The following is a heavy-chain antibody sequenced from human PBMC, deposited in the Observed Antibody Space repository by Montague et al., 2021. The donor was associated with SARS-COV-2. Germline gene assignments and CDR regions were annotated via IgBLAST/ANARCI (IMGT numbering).Heavy chain of an antibody. J-gene: IGHJ6*02. Sequence: SETLSLTCDVYGGSFSSYRSWIRRPPGRGLEWVGQISHGGGTNYNPSLKSRVTISVDTSKNQVSLKLSSVTAADTAVYYCASHCGGGRCYFGMDVWGQGTTVTVSS. D-gene: IGHD2-15*01. CDR1: GGSFSSYR. V-gene: IGHV4-34*01. CDR3: ASHCGGGRCYFGMDV. CDR2: ISHGGGT.